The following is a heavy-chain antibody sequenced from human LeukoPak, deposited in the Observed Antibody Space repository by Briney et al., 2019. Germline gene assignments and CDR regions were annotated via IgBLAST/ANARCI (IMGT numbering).Heavy chain of an antibody. CDR2: INPSSGST. Sequence: ASVKVSCKASGYTFTYYYMHWVRQAPGQGLEWMGIINPSSGSTSYAQKFQGRVTMTRDTSISTAYMELSSLKSDDTAVYYCARDRNSGSSLDIWGQGTMLTVSS. D-gene: IGHD6-6*01. CDR1: GYTFTYYY. J-gene: IGHJ3*02. V-gene: IGHV1-46*01. CDR3: ARDRNSGSSLDI.